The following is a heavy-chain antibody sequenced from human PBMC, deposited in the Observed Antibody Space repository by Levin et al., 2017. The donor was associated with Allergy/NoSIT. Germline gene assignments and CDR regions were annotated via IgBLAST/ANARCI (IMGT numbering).Heavy chain of an antibody. CDR3: ARGSQVTVTAGLDY. CDR1: GFTFSDYY. Sequence: PGGSLRLSCAASGFTFSDYYMSWVRQAPGKGLEWVSYMSGSSSTIYYADSVKGRFTISRDNAKNSLYLQMNSLRAEDTAVYDCARGSQVTVTAGLDYWGQGTLVTVSS. D-gene: IGHD2-21*02. V-gene: IGHV3-11*01. CDR2: MSGSSSTI. J-gene: IGHJ4*02.